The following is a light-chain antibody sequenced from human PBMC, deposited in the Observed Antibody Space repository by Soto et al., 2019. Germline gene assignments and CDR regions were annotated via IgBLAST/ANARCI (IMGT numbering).Light chain of an antibody. V-gene: IGLV1-44*01. CDR3: AAWEDSLFGPV. CDR2: KDT. CDR1: HSNIGINP. J-gene: IGLJ3*02. Sequence: QSVLTQPPSASGTPGQRVTISCSGSHSNIGINPVNWYQLLPGTAPKLLLYKDTQRPSGVPDRFSGSKSGTSASLAISGLQYEDEGDYYCAAWEDSLFGPVFGGGTKVTFL.